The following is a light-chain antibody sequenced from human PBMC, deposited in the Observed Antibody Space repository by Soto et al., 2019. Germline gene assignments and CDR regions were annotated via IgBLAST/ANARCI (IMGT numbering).Light chain of an antibody. CDR2: DDT. V-gene: IGLV3-21*02. J-gene: IGLJ1*01. CDR3: QVWDSDSDPSYV. CDR1: NIGAYS. Sequence: SYELTQPPSVSVAPGQTARITCGGNNIGAYSVYWYQQKPGQAPVLVVYDDTNRPPGIPGRFSGSNSGNTATLTISSVEAGDEAAYYCQVWDSDSDPSYVFGGGTKVTVL.